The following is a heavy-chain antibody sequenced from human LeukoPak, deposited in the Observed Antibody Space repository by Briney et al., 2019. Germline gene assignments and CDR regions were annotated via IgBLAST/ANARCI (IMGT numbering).Heavy chain of an antibody. Sequence: GSLRLSCAASGFTFSNYGMHWVRQAPGKGLEWVAVIWYDGSNKYYADFVKGRFTISRDNSKNTLYLQMNSLRADDTAVYYCARPYGSSSDYYFDYWGQGTLVTVSS. CDR2: IWYDGSNK. CDR1: GFTFSNYG. J-gene: IGHJ4*02. CDR3: ARPYGSSSDYYFDY. D-gene: IGHD6-6*01. V-gene: IGHV3-33*01.